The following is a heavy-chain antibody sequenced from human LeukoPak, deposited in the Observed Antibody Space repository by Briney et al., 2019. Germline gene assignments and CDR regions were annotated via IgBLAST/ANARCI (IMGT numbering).Heavy chain of an antibody. CDR1: GFTFSSYA. V-gene: IGHV3-30*04. CDR2: ISYDGSNK. CDR3: ARSIRLAAAGYMDV. J-gene: IGHJ6*03. D-gene: IGHD6-13*01. Sequence: PGGSLRLSCAVSGFTFSSYAMHWVRQAPGKGLEWVAVISYDGSNKYYADSVKGRFTISRDNSKNTLYLQMNSLRAEDTAVYYCARSIRLAAAGYMDVWGKGTTVTVSS.